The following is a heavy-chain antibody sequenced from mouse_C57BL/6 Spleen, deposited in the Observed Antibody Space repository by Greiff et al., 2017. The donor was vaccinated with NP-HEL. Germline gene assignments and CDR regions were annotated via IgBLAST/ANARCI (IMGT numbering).Heavy chain of an antibody. Sequence: VQLQQPGAELVKPGASVKLSCKASGYTFTSYWMHWVKQRPGRGLEWIGRIDPNSGGTKYNEKFQSQATLTVDKPSSTAYIELSSRPTEDAAVYYCARSSHYYGSSAFAYWGQGTLVTVSA. J-gene: IGHJ3*01. CDR2: IDPNSGGT. CDR1: GYTFTSYW. D-gene: IGHD1-1*01. CDR3: ARSSHYYGSSAFAY. V-gene: IGHV1-72*01.